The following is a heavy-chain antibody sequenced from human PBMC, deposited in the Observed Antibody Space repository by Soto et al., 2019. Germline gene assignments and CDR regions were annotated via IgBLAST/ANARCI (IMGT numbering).Heavy chain of an antibody. D-gene: IGHD3-9*01. CDR1: GGSFSGYY. J-gene: IGHJ3*02. V-gene: IGHV4-34*01. CDR2: INHSGST. CDR3: ARFLRYYHVVIDAFDI. Sequence: PSETLSLTCAVYGGSFSGYYWSWIRQPPGKGLEWIGEINHSGSTNYNPSLKSRVTISVDTSKNQFSLKLSSVTAADTAVYYCARFLRYYHVVIDAFDIWGQGTMVTV.